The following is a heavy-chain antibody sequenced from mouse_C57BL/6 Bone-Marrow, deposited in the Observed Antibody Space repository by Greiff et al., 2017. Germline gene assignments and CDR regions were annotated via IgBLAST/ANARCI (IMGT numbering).Heavy chain of an antibody. D-gene: IGHD1-1*01. CDR3: ARSPYGSSSGDY. J-gene: IGHJ2*01. V-gene: IGHV1-82*01. CDR1: GYAFSSSW. Sequence: VHLVESGPELVKPGASVKISCKASGYAFSSSWMNWVKQRPGKGLEWIGRIYPGDGDTNYNGKFKGKATLTADKSSSTAYMQLSSLTSEDSAVYFCARSPYGSSSGDYWGQGTTLTVSS. CDR2: IYPGDGDT.